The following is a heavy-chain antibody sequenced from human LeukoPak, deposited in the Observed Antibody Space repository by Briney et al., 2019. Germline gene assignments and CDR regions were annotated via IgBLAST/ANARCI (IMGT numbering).Heavy chain of an antibody. CDR3: ARATGYSYGSDY. V-gene: IGHV3-30*04. J-gene: IGHJ4*02. D-gene: IGHD5-18*01. CDR1: GFTFSNYA. Sequence: QPGGSLRLSCAASGFTFSNYAMHWVRQAPGKGPEWVALISYDGSNKNYADSVKGRFTISRDNSKNTLYLQMNSLRAEDTAVYYCARATGYSYGSDYWGQGTLVTVSS. CDR2: ISYDGSNK.